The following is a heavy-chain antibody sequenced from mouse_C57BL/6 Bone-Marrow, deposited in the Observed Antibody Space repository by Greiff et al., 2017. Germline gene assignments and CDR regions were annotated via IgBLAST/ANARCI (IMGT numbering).Heavy chain of an antibody. CDR1: GYAFTNYL. Sequence: QVQLKQSGAELVRPGTSVKVSCKASGYAFTNYLIEWVKQRPGQGLEWIGVINPGSGGTNYNEKFKGKATLTADKSSSTAYMQLSSLTSADSAVYFCARHHPYFDYGGQGTTLTVSS. CDR3: ARHHPYFDY. V-gene: IGHV1-54*01. J-gene: IGHJ2*01. CDR2: INPGSGGT.